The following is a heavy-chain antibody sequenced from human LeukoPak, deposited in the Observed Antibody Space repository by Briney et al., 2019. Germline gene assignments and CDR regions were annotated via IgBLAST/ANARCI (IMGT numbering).Heavy chain of an antibody. CDR1: GGSISSSSYY. J-gene: IGHJ2*01. D-gene: IGHD2-8*01. V-gene: IGHV4-39*07. Sequence: SGTLSLTCTVSGGSISSSSYYWGWIRQPPGKGLEWIGSIYYSGSTYYNPSLKSRVTISVDTSKNQFSLKLSSVTAADTAVYYCARVYPYVGAWYFDLWGRGTLVTVSS. CDR3: ARVYPYVGAWYFDL. CDR2: IYYSGST.